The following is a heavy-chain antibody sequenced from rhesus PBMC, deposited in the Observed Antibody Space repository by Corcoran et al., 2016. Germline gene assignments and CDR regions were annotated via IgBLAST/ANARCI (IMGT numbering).Heavy chain of an antibody. CDR1: GFTFSSYW. Sequence: VQLAESGGGLVQHGGSLRLSCAASGFTFSSYWMYWVRQAPGKGLGGVGYIGGSSGSTNYNPSLKSRVTISKDTSKNQFSLKLSSVTAADTAVYYCARDTDYYSGVGRIDRFDVWGAGVLVTVSS. D-gene: IGHD3-16*01. J-gene: IGHJ5-1*01. CDR3: ARDTDYYSGVGRIDRFDV. CDR2: IGGSSGST. V-gene: IGHV4-127*01.